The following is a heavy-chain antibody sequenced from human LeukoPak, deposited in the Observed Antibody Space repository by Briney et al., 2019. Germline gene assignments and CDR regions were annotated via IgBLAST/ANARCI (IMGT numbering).Heavy chain of an antibody. D-gene: IGHD2-15*01. V-gene: IGHV3-23*01. CDR1: GFTFSSNA. Sequence: PGGSLRLSCAASGFTFSSNAMSWVRQAPGKGLEWVSGISGSGGSTYYADSVKGRFTISRDNSKNTLYLQMNSLRAEDTDVYYCARNCSGGSCYAPGYFDLWGRGTLVTVSS. CDR3: ARNCSGGSCYAPGYFDL. J-gene: IGHJ2*01. CDR2: ISGSGGST.